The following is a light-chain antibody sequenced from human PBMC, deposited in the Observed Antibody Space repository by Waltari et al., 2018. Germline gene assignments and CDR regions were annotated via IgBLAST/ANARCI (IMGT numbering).Light chain of an antibody. J-gene: IGKJ2*01. CDR3: QQSYITAYT. CDR1: HSITTS. V-gene: IGKV1-39*01. Sequence: IEMTQSPSPLSASLGDRVTITCRASHSITTSLNWYQQIPGKAPKLLIYLASTLQSGVPSRFSGSGSGTDFSLTISSLQPEDFATYYCQQSYITAYTFGQGTKVEIQ. CDR2: LAS.